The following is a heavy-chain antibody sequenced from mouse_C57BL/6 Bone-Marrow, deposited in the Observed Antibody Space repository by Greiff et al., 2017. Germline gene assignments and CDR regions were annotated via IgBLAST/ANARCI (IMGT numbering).Heavy chain of an antibody. CDR2: ISNLAYSI. V-gene: IGHV5-15*01. Sequence: EVQLVESGGGLVQPGGSLKLSCAASGFTFSDYGMAWVRQAPRKGPEWVAFISNLAYSIYYADTVTGRFTISRENAKNTLYLEMSSLRSEDTAMYYCARWGYVPRYALDYWGQGTSVTVSS. CDR1: GFTFSDYG. CDR3: ARWGYVPRYALDY. D-gene: IGHD2-10*02. J-gene: IGHJ4*01.